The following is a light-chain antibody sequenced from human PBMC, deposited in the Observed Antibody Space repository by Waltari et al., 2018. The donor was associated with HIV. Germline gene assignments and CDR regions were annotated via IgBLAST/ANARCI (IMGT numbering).Light chain of an antibody. CDR1: SSDIGTFYY. Sequence: SALTQPASVSGSPGPSITISCLGASSDIGTFYYVSWYQQHPDKAPKPILYDVTYRPSGVSGRFSGSRSGSMASLTISGLQPEDEADYFCCSYSDSGTILFGGGTRVTVL. CDR2: DVT. V-gene: IGLV2-14*03. J-gene: IGLJ2*01. CDR3: CSYSDSGTIL.